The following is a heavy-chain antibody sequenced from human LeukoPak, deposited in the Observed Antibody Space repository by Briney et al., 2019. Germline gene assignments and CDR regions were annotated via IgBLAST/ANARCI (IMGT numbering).Heavy chain of an antibody. J-gene: IGHJ3*02. V-gene: IGHV3-48*01. CDR1: GFTFSSYE. D-gene: IGHD3-22*01. CDR3: ARGAYYYDSSGRDAFDI. CDR2: ISSSSSTI. Sequence: PGGSLRLSCAASGFTFSSYEMNWVRQAPGKGLEWVSYISSSSSTIYYADSVKGRFTISRDNAKNSLYLQMNSLRAEDTAVYYCARGAYYYDSSGRDAFDIWGQGTMVTVSS.